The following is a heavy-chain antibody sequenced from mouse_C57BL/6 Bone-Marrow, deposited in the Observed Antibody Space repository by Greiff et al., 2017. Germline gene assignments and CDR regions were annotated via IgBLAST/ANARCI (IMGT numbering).Heavy chain of an antibody. Sequence: QVQLQQPGAELVKPGASVKLSCKASGYTFTSYWMHWVKQRPGRGLEWIGRFDPNSGGTKYNEKFKSKDTLTVDKPSSTAYMQLSSLTSEDSAVYYCARSRQLRLRFAYWGQGTLVTVSA. V-gene: IGHV1-72*01. CDR2: FDPNSGGT. CDR1: GYTFTSYW. J-gene: IGHJ3*01. D-gene: IGHD3-2*02. CDR3: ARSRQLRLRFAY.